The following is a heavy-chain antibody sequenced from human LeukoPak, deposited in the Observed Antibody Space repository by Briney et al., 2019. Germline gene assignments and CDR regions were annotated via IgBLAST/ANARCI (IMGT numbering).Heavy chain of an antibody. Sequence: PGVSLTLSCAASGFTFNYYYMIWIPQAPGKGLEWLSYTNIGDTNTPYAFSGKGRFTISRDNAKKSLYLETNNLRAEAAAVYYCATDGAGFDTWGQGVLVTVSS. CDR2: TNIGDTNT. V-gene: IGHV3-11*01. CDR3: ATDGAGFDT. CDR1: GFTFNYYY. J-gene: IGHJ5*02.